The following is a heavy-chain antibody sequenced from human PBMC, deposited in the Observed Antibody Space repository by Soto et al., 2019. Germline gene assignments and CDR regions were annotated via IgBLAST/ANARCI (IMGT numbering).Heavy chain of an antibody. D-gene: IGHD6-19*01. J-gene: IGHJ6*02. CDR3: ARGSSGWHPGRTYYYYGMDV. CDR1: GYTFTGYY. Sequence: QVQLVQSGAEVKKPGASVKVSCKASGYTFTGYYMHWVRQAPGQGLEWMGWINPNSGGTNYAQKFQGWVTMTRDTSISTAYMELSRLRSDDTAVYYCARGSSGWHPGRTYYYYGMDVWGQGTTVTVSS. CDR2: INPNSGGT. V-gene: IGHV1-2*04.